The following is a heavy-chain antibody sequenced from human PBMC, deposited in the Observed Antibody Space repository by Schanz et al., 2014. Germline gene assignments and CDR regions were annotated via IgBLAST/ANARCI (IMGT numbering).Heavy chain of an antibody. CDR2: ISRSSSTI. V-gene: IGHV3-48*01. CDR1: GFTFSNHA. CDR3: ARGVRIDY. Sequence: EVHLLESGGGLVQPGGSLRLSCAASGFTFSNHALSWVRQAPGKGLEWVSYISRSSSTIYYADSVRGRFTISRDNAKNSLYLQMNSLRAEDTAVYYCARGVRIDYWGQGTLVTVSS. J-gene: IGHJ4*02. D-gene: IGHD3-3*01.